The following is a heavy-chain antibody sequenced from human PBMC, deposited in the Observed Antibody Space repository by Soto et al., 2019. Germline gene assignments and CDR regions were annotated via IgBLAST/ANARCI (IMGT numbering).Heavy chain of an antibody. J-gene: IGHJ4*02. Sequence: GGSLRLSCVASGFTFRSSEMNWVRLAPGKGLEWVSYISSSGSTVYHAGSVEGRLTISRDNAKNSLFLQMNSLRAEDTALYYCAREGSYDTMDYWGLGTLVTVSS. CDR2: ISSSGSTV. CDR1: GFTFRSSE. V-gene: IGHV3-48*03. D-gene: IGHD3-22*01. CDR3: AREGSYDTMDY.